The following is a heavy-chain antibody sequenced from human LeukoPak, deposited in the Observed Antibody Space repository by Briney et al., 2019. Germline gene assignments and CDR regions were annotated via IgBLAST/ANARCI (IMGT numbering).Heavy chain of an antibody. D-gene: IGHD2-2*01. J-gene: IGHJ6*03. Sequence: KPSETLSLTCTASGGSISSYYWSWIRQPPGKGLEWIVYIYYSGSTNYNPSLKSRVTISVDTSKNQFSLKLSSVTAADTAVYYCARTRGVPAAHYPFYYYYYYMDVWGKGTTVTVSS. CDR1: GGSISSYY. CDR2: IYYSGST. V-gene: IGHV4-59*01. CDR3: ARTRGVPAAHYPFYYYYYYMDV.